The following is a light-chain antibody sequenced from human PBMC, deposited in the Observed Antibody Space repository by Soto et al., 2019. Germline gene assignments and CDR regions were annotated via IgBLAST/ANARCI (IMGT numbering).Light chain of an antibody. V-gene: IGKV3-20*01. CDR1: QSVTNNY. CDR2: GVS. J-gene: IGKJ2*01. CDR3: QQYSSLPHT. Sequence: ERVLTQAPGTLSLSPGERATLSCWATQSVTNNYFAWYQQKPGQSPRLLIYGVSSRATDIPDRFSGSGSGTDFTLTISRLEPEDFVVYYCQQYSSLPHTFGQGTKVDI.